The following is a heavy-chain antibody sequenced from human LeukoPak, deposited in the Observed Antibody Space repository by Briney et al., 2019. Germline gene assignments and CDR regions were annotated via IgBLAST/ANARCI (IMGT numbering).Heavy chain of an antibody. CDR3: AREGDSSGWYGGWFDP. Sequence: SETLSLTCTVSGGSISSSSYYWGWIRQPPGKGLEWIGSIYYSGSTYYNPSLKSRVTISADTSKNQFSLKLGSVTAADTAVYYCAREGDSSGWYGGWFDPWGQGTLVTVSS. J-gene: IGHJ5*02. D-gene: IGHD6-19*01. V-gene: IGHV4-39*02. CDR2: IYYSGST. CDR1: GGSISSSSYY.